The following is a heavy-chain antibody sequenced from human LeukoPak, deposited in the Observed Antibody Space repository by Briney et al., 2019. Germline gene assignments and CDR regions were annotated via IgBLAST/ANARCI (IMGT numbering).Heavy chain of an antibody. D-gene: IGHD3-3*01. CDR2: ISYDGSNK. V-gene: IGHV3-30-3*02. Sequence: PGGSLRLSCAASGFTFSSYAMHWVRQAPGKGLEWVAVISYDGSNKYYADSVKGRFTISRDNSKNTLYLQMNSLRAEDTAVYYCAKDGYYDFWSGLGWYYYMDVWGKGTTVTVSS. J-gene: IGHJ6*03. CDR1: GFTFSSYA. CDR3: AKDGYYDFWSGLGWYYYMDV.